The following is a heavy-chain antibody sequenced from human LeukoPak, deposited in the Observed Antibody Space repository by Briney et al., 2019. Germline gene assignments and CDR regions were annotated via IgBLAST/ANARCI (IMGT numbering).Heavy chain of an antibody. V-gene: IGHV4-30-2*05. J-gene: IGHJ2*01. CDR2: IYHSGST. CDR1: GGSISSGGYS. D-gene: IGHD3-22*01. CDR3: ARVLTYYYDSSPSLGWYFDL. Sequence: SETLSLTCAVSGGSISSGGYSWSWIRQPPGKGLEWIGYIYHSGSTYYNPSLKSRVTISVDTSKNQFSLKLSSVTAADTAVYYCARVLTYYYDSSPSLGWYFDLWGRGTLVTVSS.